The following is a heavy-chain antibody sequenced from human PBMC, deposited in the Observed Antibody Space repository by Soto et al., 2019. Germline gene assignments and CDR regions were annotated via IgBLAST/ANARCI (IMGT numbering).Heavy chain of an antibody. CDR3: SREVVGLISAYSWFDS. V-gene: IGHV4-59*01. CDR1: GASISSYY. J-gene: IGHJ5*01. Sequence: QVQLQESGPGLVKPSETLSLTCAVPGASISSYYWSWIRQPPGKGLEWIGYIDFSGSTNYNPSLKSRVSMSVDTSKNQFSLRLNSVTAADTAVYYCSREVVGLISAYSWFDSWGQGTLVTVSA. D-gene: IGHD2-15*01. CDR2: IDFSGST.